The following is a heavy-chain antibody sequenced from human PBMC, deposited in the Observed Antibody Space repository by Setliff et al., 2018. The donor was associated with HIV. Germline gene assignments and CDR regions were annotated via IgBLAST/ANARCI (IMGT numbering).Heavy chain of an antibody. CDR2: ITSNGGST. V-gene: IGHV3-20*04. CDR3: ARERRYYDSSGRRYFDY. J-gene: IGHJ4*02. D-gene: IGHD3-22*01. Sequence: GESLKISCAASGFSFDDYGMSWVRQAPGKGLEWVSGITSNGGSTGYADSVKGRFTISRDNAKNSLYLQMNSLRPEDTALYYCARERRYYDSSGRRYFDYWGQGTLVTVSS. CDR1: GFSFDDYG.